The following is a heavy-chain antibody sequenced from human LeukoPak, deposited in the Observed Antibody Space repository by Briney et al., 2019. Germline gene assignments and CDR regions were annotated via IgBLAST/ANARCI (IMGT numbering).Heavy chain of an antibody. CDR2: ISYDGSNK. CDR3: AKEGALRFLEWLRSYFDY. Sequence: GGSLRLSCAASGFTFSSYWMTWVRQAPGKGLEWVAVISYDGSNKYYADSVKGRFTISRDNSKNTLYLQMNSLRAEDTAVYYCAKEGALRFLEWLRSYFDYWGQGTLVTVSS. D-gene: IGHD3-3*01. J-gene: IGHJ4*02. CDR1: GFTFSSYW. V-gene: IGHV3-30*18.